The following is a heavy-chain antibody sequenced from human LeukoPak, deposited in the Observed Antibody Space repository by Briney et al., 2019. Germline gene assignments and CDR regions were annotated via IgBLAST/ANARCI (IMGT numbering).Heavy chain of an antibody. CDR1: GFTFDDYA. CDR2: ISWNSGNI. D-gene: IGHD6-13*01. J-gene: IGHJ6*03. V-gene: IGHV3-9*01. Sequence: PGGSLRLSCAASGFTFDDYAMHWVRQAPGKGLEWVSGISWNSGNIGYADSVKGRFTISRDNAKNSLYLQMNSLRAEDTALYYCAKGGIHRGYYYYYMDVWGKGPRSPSP. CDR3: AKGGIHRGYYYYYMDV.